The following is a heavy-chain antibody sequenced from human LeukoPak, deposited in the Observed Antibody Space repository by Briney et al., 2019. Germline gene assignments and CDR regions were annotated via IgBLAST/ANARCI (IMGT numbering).Heavy chain of an antibody. J-gene: IGHJ5*02. D-gene: IGHD1-26*01. CDR1: GFTFSSYA. CDR3: AKEGQQVGATPPARQMHWFDP. V-gene: IGHV3-23*01. CDR2: ISGSGGST. Sequence: PGGSLRLSCAASGFTFSSYAMSWVRQAPGKGLEWVSAISGSGGSTYYADSVKGRFTISRDNSKNTLYLQMNSLRAEDTAVYYWAKEGQQVGATPPARQMHWFDPWGQGTLVTVSS.